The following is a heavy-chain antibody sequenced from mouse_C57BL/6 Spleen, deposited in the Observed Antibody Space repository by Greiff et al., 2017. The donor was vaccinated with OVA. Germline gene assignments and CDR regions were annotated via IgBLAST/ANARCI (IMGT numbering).Heavy chain of an antibody. CDR3: ARKIYSNYMDY. V-gene: IGHV3-6*01. D-gene: IGHD2-5*01. Sequence: DVQLQESGPGLVKPSQSLSLTCSVTGYSITSGYYWNWIRQFPGNQLEWMGYISYDGSNNYNPSLKNRISITRDTSKNQFFLKLNSVTTEDTATYYCARKIYSNYMDYWGQGTTLTVSS. CDR2: ISYDGSN. J-gene: IGHJ2*01. CDR1: GYSITSGYY.